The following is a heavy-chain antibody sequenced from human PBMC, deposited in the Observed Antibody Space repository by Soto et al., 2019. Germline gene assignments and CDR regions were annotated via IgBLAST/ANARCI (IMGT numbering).Heavy chain of an antibody. V-gene: IGHV4-39*01. J-gene: IGHJ4*02. Sequence: PSETLSLTCTFSGFSIRSPDSFWSWIRQSPGEGLEWIGYIYYSGSTYYNPSLKSRVTISVDTSKNQFSLKLSSVTAADTAVYYCMLGSGWKDFDYWGQGTLVTVSS. CDR3: MLGSGWKDFDY. CDR1: GFSIRSPDSF. D-gene: IGHD3-22*01. CDR2: IYYSGST.